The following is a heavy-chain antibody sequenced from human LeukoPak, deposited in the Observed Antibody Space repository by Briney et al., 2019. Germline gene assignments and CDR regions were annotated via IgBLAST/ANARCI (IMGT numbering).Heavy chain of an antibody. CDR2: IYPGDSDT. CDR3: ARVQLERPYYYGMDV. V-gene: IGHV5-51*01. D-gene: IGHD1-1*01. J-gene: IGHJ6*02. CDR1: GYSFTSYW. Sequence: KPGESLKISCKGSGYSFTSYWIGWVRQMPGKGLEWMGIIYPGDSDTRYSPSFQGQVTISADKSISTAYLQWSSLKASDTAMYYCARVQLERPYYYGMDVWGQGTTVTVSS.